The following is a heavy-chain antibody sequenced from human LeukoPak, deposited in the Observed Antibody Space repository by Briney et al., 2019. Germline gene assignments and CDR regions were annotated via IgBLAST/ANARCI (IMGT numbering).Heavy chain of an antibody. V-gene: IGHV4-59*08. Sequence: PSETLSLTCTVSGGSISSYYWSWLRQPPGKGLEWVGYIYYSGSTNYNPSLKRRVTISVDTSKNQCSRKLSSGTAADTAVYYCARLSELEPIGDWFDPWGQGTLVTVSS. CDR2: IYYSGST. CDR1: GGSISSYY. J-gene: IGHJ5*02. D-gene: IGHD1-1*01. CDR3: ARLSELEPIGDWFDP.